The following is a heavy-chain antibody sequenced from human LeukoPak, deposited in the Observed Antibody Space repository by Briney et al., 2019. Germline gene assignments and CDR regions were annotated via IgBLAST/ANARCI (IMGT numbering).Heavy chain of an antibody. J-gene: IGHJ4*02. Sequence: GGSLRLSCAASGFTFSTYWMNWVRQAPGKGLEWVANIKEDGSEKNYVEGRLTISRDNAKNSLCLQMNSLRAEDTAVYYCVAAGGYWGQGALVTVSS. CDR2: IKEDGSEK. CDR1: GFTFSTYW. CDR3: VAAGGY. D-gene: IGHD6-13*01. V-gene: IGHV3-7*05.